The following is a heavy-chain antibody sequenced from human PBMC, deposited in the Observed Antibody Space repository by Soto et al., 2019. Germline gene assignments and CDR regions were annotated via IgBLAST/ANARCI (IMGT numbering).Heavy chain of an antibody. D-gene: IGHD6-19*01. CDR2: IKEDGSEK. J-gene: IGHJ4*02. CDR3: VRFSILVSGRGRGAFFDS. V-gene: IGHV3-7*03. CDR1: GFTFSNYW. Sequence: EVQLVESGGGLVQPGGSLRLSCAASGFTFSNYWMSWVRQVPGKGLAWVSNIKEDGSEKYYVDSVKGRFTISRDNDKNSVHLQMNSLRDEDTAVYYCVRFSILVSGRGRGAFFDSWGQGTPVTVSS.